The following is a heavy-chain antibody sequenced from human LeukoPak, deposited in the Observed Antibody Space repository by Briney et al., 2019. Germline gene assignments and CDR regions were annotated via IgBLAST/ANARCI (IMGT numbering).Heavy chain of an antibody. CDR2: FSGGGDS. J-gene: IGHJ4*02. V-gene: IGHV3-23*01. D-gene: IGHD2-15*01. Sequence: GGSLRLSCAASGLTSCIYAMSWVRQAPGKGLEWVSAFSGGGDSFYAGSVRGRFSISADKSKNILYLQMNSLRVEDTAVYYCGKEVERHFDLRYWGQGTPVTVSS. CDR3: GKEVERHFDLRY. CDR1: GLTSCIYA.